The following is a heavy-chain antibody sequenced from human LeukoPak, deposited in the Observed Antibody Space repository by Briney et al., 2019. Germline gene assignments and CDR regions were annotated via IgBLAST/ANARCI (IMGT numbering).Heavy chain of an antibody. D-gene: IGHD3-22*01. CDR2: IIPIFGIA. CDR1: GCTFSSYA. J-gene: IGHJ4*02. CDR3: VRAPCDSSALPRDY. Sequence: ASVKVSCKAAGCTFSSYAICWVRQAPAQGIEWVGRIIPIFGIANYAQKVHGRVTTTADKSTSTDYTELSSLRSENTAVCYCVRAPCDSSALPRDYCGQRTPVTASS. V-gene: IGHV1-69*04.